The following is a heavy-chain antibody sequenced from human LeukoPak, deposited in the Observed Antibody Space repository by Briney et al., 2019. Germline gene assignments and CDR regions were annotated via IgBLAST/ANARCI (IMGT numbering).Heavy chain of an antibody. CDR2: IGADDGNT. Sequence: GASVKLSCKASNYPLNTHGMNWVRQAPGQGLEWMGWIGADDGNTKSAQKFQGRLTMATDTSTNTAYMELRTLTSDDTAVYYCARDKRVLTPGLTTIYTGWWFDPWGQGTLVTVTS. V-gene: IGHV1-18*01. CDR3: ARDKRVLTPGLTTIYTGWWFDP. D-gene: IGHD2-21*02. CDR1: NYPLNTHG. J-gene: IGHJ5*02.